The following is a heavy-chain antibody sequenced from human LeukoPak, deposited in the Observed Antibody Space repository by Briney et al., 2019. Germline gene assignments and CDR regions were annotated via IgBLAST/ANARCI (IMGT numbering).Heavy chain of an antibody. CDR3: ARAEVATAYYYYYGMDV. Sequence: GGSLRLSCAASGFTFSSYGMHWVRQAPGKGLEWVAVIWYDGSNKYYADSVKGRFTISRDNSKNTLYLQMNSLRAEDTAVYYCARAEVATAYYYYYGMDVWGKGTTVTVSS. J-gene: IGHJ6*04. CDR1: GFTFSSYG. V-gene: IGHV3-33*01. D-gene: IGHD5-12*01. CDR2: IWYDGSNK.